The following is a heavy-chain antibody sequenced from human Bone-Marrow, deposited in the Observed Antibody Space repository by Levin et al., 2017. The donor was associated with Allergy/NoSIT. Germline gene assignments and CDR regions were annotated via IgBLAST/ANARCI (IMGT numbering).Heavy chain of an antibody. J-gene: IGHJ4*02. CDR2: THYSETT. Sequence: NTSETLSLTCTVSGDSISSSSYYWGWIRQPPGKGLEWIGRTHYSETTYYNPSLKSRVTISVDTSKNQLSLKVTSVTAADTAVYYCARLDYYDHRGYCRWGQGTLVTVSS. CDR1: GDSISSSSYY. D-gene: IGHD3-22*01. V-gene: IGHV4-39*01. CDR3: ARLDYYDHRGYCR.